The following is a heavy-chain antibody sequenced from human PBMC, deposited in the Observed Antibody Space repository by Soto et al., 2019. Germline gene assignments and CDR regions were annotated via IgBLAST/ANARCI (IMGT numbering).Heavy chain of an antibody. D-gene: IGHD5-12*01. CDR3: AREYLLVLYSGYDSYYGMDV. V-gene: IGHV4-30-4*01. CDR2: IYYSGST. J-gene: IGHJ6*02. Sequence: PSETLSLTCTVSGGSISSGDYYWSWIRQPPGQGLEWIGYIYYSGSTYYTPSLKSRVTISLDTSKNQLSLKLSSVTAADTAVYYCAREYLLVLYSGYDSYYGMDVWGQGTTVTVSS. CDR1: GGSISSGDYY.